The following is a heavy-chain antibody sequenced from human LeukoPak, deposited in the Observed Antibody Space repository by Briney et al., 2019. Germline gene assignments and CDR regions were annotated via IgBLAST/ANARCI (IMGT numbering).Heavy chain of an antibody. D-gene: IGHD2-15*01. V-gene: IGHV4-30-2*01. CDR2: IYHSGST. Sequence: SQTLSLTCTVSGGSISSGGYYWSWIRQHPGKGLEWIGYIYHSGSTYYNPSLKSRVTISVDRSKNQFSLKLSSVTAADTAVYYCARAIVVVVAAIAFDIWGQGTMVTVSS. CDR3: ARAIVVVVAAIAFDI. J-gene: IGHJ3*02. CDR1: GGSISSGGYY.